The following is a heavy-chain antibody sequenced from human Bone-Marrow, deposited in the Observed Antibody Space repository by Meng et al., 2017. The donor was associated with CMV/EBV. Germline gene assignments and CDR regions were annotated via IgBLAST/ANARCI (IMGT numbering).Heavy chain of an antibody. D-gene: IGHD3-10*01. Sequence: GESLKISCKGSGYRFTTYWISWVRQMPGKGLEWMAIIYPGDSDTRYGPSFQGQVTISADRSTSTAYLQWSSLKASDTAMYYCASSYTNYYYGMDVWGQGTTVTVSS. J-gene: IGHJ6*02. V-gene: IGHV5-51*01. CDR3: ASSYTNYYYGMDV. CDR2: IYPGDSDT. CDR1: GYRFTTYW.